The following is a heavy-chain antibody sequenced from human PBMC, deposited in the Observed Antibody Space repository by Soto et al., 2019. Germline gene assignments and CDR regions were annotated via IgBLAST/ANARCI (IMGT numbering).Heavy chain of an antibody. CDR2: INPNSGGT. CDR1: GYTFTGYY. V-gene: IGHV1-2*04. J-gene: IGHJ5*02. Sequence: QVQLVQSGAEVKKPGASVKVSCKASGYTFTGYYMHWVRQAPGQGIEWMGWINPNSGGTNYAQKFQGWVTMTRDTSISTAYMELSRLRSDDTAVYYCAREDCSSTSCRNWFDPWGQGTLVTVSS. D-gene: IGHD2-2*01. CDR3: AREDCSSTSCRNWFDP.